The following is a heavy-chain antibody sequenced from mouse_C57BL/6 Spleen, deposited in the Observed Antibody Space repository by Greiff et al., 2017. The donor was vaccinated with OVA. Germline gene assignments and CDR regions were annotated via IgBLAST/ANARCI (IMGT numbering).Heavy chain of an antibody. CDR2: IHPSDSDT. CDR3: ASELERNAMDY. D-gene: IGHD4-1*01. CDR1: GYTFTSYW. J-gene: IGHJ4*01. Sequence: QVQLKQPGAELVKPGASVKVSCKASGYTFTSYWMHWVKQRPGQGLEWIGRIHPSDSDTNYNQKFKGKATLTVDKSSSTAYMQLSSLTSEDSAVYYCASELERNAMDYWGQGTSVTVSS. V-gene: IGHV1-74*01.